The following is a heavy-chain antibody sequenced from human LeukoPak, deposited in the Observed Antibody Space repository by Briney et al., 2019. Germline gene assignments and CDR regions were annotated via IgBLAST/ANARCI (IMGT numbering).Heavy chain of an antibody. V-gene: IGHV3-74*01. CDR3: ARGRVPYGWFDP. CDR2: MNSDGTTT. D-gene: IGHD2-2*01. CDR1: GFSSSDYW. J-gene: IGHJ5*02. Sequence: GGSLRLSCAASGFSSSDYWMHWVRHAPGKGLVWVSRMNSDGTTTNYAHSVKGRFTISRDNAKNTLYLQMNSLRAEDTAVYSRARGRVPYGWFDPWGQGTLVTVSS.